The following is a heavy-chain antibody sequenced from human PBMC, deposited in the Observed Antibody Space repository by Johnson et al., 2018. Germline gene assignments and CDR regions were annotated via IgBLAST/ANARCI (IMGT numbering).Heavy chain of an antibody. D-gene: IGHD6-19*01. CDR2: ISFDGSNK. J-gene: IGHJ3*01. CDR3: AKDLRMAVAGSDAFDV. Sequence: QVQLVQSGGGVVQPGRSLRLSCAASGFTFSNYGMHWVRQAPGKGLEGVALISFDGSNKYYRDSVKGRFTISRDNSKTTLYLQMNSLRGEDTAVYYCAKDLRMAVAGSDAFDVWGQGTLVTVSS. CDR1: GFTFSNYG. V-gene: IGHV3-30*18.